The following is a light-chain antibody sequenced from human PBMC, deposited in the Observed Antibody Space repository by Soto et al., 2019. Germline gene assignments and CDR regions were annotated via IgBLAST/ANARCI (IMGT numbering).Light chain of an antibody. CDR1: SSGIGAYDS. Sequence: QSALTQPVSVSGSPGQSITIPCTGTSSGIGAYDSVSWYQQYPGKAPKLIIYDVANRPSGVSDRLSGSKSGNTASLTISGLQAEDEADYYCSSYTTFSTLVLGGGTKLTVL. V-gene: IGLV2-14*01. CDR3: SSYTTFSTLV. CDR2: DVA. J-gene: IGLJ3*02.